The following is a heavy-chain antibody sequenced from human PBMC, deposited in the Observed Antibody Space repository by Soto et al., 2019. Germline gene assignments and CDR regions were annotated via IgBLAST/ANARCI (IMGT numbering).Heavy chain of an antibody. Sequence: QVQLVQSGAEVKKPGASVKVSCKASGYTFTSYGVSWVRQAPGQGLEWMGWISGYNGNTNYAQKLPGRVTMTTDTSTSTAYMELRSLRSDDTAVYYWASAGKYYYGSGSPYYYGMDVWGQGITVTVSS. J-gene: IGHJ6*02. CDR2: ISGYNGNT. D-gene: IGHD3-10*01. V-gene: IGHV1-18*04. CDR3: ASAGKYYYGSGSPYYYGMDV. CDR1: GYTFTSYG.